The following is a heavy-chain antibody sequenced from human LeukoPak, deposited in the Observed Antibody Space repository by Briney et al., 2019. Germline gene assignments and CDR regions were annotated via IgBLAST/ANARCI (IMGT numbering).Heavy chain of an antibody. CDR3: ARVSWWFGPEFDY. CDR2: IYYSGST. J-gene: IGHJ4*02. V-gene: IGHV4-61*08. Sequence: KPSETLSLTCTVSGGSVSGDGYYWSWIRQPPGKGLEWIGYIYYSGSTNYNPSLKSRVTISVDTSKNQFSLKLSSVTAADAAVYYCARVSWWFGPEFDYWGQGTLVTVSS. CDR1: GGSVSGDGYY. D-gene: IGHD3-10*01.